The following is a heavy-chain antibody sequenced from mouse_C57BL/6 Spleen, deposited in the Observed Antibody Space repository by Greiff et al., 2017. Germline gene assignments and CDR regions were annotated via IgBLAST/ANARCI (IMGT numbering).Heavy chain of an antibody. CDR3: ASCDGYYGFDY. V-gene: IGHV5-6*01. CDR1: GFTFSSYG. J-gene: IGHJ2*01. CDR2: ISSGGSYT. D-gene: IGHD2-3*01. Sequence: EVMLVESGGDLVKPGGSLKLSCAASGFTFSSYGMSWVRQTPDKRLEWVATISSGGSYTYYPDSVKGRFTISRDNAKNTLYLQMSSLKSEDTAMYYCASCDGYYGFDYWGQGTTLTVSS.